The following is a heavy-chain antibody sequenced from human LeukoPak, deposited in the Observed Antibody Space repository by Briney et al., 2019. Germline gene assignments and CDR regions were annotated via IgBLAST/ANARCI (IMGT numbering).Heavy chain of an antibody. Sequence: PSETLSLTCTVSGGSISSYYWSWIRQPPGKGLEWIGYIYYSGSTNYNPSLKSRVTISVDTSKNQFSLKLSSVTAADTAVYYCARGSELTGDGNYYMDVWGKGTTVTVSS. J-gene: IGHJ6*03. D-gene: IGHD7-27*01. CDR2: IYYSGST. CDR1: GGSISSYY. V-gene: IGHV4-59*01. CDR3: ARGSELTGDGNYYMDV.